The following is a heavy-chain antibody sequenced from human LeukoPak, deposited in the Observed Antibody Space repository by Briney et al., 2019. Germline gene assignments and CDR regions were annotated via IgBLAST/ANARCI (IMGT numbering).Heavy chain of an antibody. V-gene: IGHV3-11*01. Sequence: SGGSPRLSCAASGFTFSDYYMSWIRQAPGKGLEWVSYISSSGSTIYCADSVKGRFTISRDNAKNSLYLQMNSLRAEDTAVYYCARGPRLRYFDWLFDYWGQGTLVTVSS. D-gene: IGHD3-9*01. J-gene: IGHJ4*02. CDR2: ISSSGSTI. CDR3: ARGPRLRYFDWLFDY. CDR1: GFTFSDYY.